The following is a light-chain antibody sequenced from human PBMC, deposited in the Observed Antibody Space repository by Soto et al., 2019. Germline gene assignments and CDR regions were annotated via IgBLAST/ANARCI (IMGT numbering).Light chain of an antibody. V-gene: IGLV2-11*01. J-gene: IGLJ1*01. Sequence: QSALTQPRSVSGSPGQSVTISCTGTSSDVGGYNYVSWYQQHPGKAPKLIIYDDNRRPSGVPDRFSGSKSGNTASLTISGLQAEDEADYYCCSYAGSYTYVFGTGTKLTVL. CDR3: CSYAGSYTYV. CDR1: SSDVGGYNY. CDR2: DDN.